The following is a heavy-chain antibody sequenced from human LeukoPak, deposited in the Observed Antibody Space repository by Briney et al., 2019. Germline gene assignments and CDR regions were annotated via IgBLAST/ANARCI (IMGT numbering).Heavy chain of an antibody. Sequence: TSETLSLTCAVYGGSLSDYFWGWIRQPPGKGLEWIGEINHSGRTYYNPSLKSRVTISVDTSKNQFSLNLSSVTAADTAVYYCARDVVVVPAAIHYGMDVWGQGTTVTASS. CDR1: GGSLSDYF. CDR3: ARDVVVVPAAIHYGMDV. J-gene: IGHJ6*02. CDR2: INHSGRT. V-gene: IGHV4-34*01. D-gene: IGHD2-2*01.